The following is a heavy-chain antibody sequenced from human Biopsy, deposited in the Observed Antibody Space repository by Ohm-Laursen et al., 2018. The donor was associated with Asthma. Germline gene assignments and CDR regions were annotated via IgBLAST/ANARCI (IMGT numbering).Heavy chain of an antibody. Sequence: LRLSCSASGFAVSRDYMFWVRQAPGKGLEWIGETNERGVTNNNPSLKSRVIISIDTYWNRVSLKLTSVTAADTAVYYCARGPELDVWGQGTTVTVSS. CDR1: GFAVSRDY. J-gene: IGHJ6*02. V-gene: IGHV4-34*01. CDR3: ARGPELDV. CDR2: TNERGVT.